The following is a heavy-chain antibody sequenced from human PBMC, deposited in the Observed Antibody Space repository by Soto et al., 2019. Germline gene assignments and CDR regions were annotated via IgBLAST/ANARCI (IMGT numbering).Heavy chain of an antibody. J-gene: IGHJ4*02. CDR2: INSDGSST. CDR3: AQNGQWLATPPVA. V-gene: IGHV3-74*01. CDR1: GFTISSYW. D-gene: IGHD6-19*01. Sequence: GGSMRLSCAASGFTISSYWMHWVRQAPGKGLVWVSRINSDGSSTSYADSVKGRFTISRDNSKSTLYLQMNSLRAEDTAIYYCAQNGQWLATPPVAWGQGSLVTVSS.